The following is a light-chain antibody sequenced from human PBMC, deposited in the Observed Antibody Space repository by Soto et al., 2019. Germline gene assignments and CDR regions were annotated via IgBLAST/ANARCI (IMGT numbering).Light chain of an antibody. CDR2: EVS. CDR3: SSYAGSNNFV. CDR1: SSDVGGYNY. J-gene: IGLJ1*01. Sequence: QSALTQPPSASGSPGQSVTISCTGTSSDVGGYNYVSWYQQHPGKAPKLMIYEVSERPSGVPDRFPGSKSSNTAPLTVSGLQAEDEADYYCSSYAGSNNFVFGTGTKV. V-gene: IGLV2-8*01.